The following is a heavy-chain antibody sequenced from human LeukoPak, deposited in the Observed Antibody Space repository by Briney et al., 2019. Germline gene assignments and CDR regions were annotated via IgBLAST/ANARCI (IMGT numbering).Heavy chain of an antibody. Sequence: GESLKISCKGSGYSFTSYWISWVRQMPGKGLEWMGRIDPSDSYTNYRPSFQGHVTISADKSISTAYLQWSSLKASDTAMYYCARPNPPLTMVGPNWFDPWGQGTLVTVSS. CDR2: IDPSDSYT. J-gene: IGHJ5*02. V-gene: IGHV5-10-1*01. D-gene: IGHD4/OR15-4a*01. CDR3: ARPNPPLTMVGPNWFDP. CDR1: GYSFTSYW.